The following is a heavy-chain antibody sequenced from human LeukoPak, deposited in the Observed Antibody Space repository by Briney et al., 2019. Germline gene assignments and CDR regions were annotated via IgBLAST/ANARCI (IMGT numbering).Heavy chain of an antibody. CDR2: IYTSGRT. CDR1: GGSISSYY. D-gene: IGHD7-27*01. CDR3: ARDLGY. Sequence: PSETLSLTFTVSGGSISSYYWSWIRQPSGKGLEWIGRIYTSGRTNSSPSLKSRVNMSVNTSKHQFSLKLSSVTAADTAVYYCARDLGYWGQGTLVTVSS. J-gene: IGHJ4*02. V-gene: IGHV4-4*07.